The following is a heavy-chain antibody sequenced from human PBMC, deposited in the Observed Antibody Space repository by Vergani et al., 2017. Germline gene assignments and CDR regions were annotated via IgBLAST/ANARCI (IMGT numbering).Heavy chain of an antibody. CDR1: GFTFSSYA. CDR2: ISGSGGST. CDR3: ARAIAAAGNYYYYGMDV. J-gene: IGHJ6*02. Sequence: EVQLLESGGGLVQPGGSLRLSCAASGFTFSSYAMIWVRQAPGKGLEWVSAISGSGGSTYYADSVKGRFTISRENAKNSLYLQMNSLRAGDTAVYYCARAIAAAGNYYYYGMDVWGQGTTVTVSS. V-gene: IGHV3-23*01. D-gene: IGHD6-13*01.